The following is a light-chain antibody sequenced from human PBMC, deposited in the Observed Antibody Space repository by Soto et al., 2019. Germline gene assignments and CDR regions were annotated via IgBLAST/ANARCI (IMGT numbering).Light chain of an antibody. Sequence: DIQMTQSPSSLSASVGDRVTITCRASQDMSNYLAWYQQKPGKVPKLLIHGASTSQPGVPSRFSGSGSGTDFTLTISSLQPEDVAAYYCQKYNSAPHTFGQGTKLEIK. CDR1: QDMSNY. J-gene: IGKJ2*01. CDR2: GAS. V-gene: IGKV1-27*01. CDR3: QKYNSAPHT.